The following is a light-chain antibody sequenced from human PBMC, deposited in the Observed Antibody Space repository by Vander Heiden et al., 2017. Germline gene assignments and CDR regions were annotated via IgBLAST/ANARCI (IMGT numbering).Light chain of an antibody. CDR3: AAWDDSLNGVV. J-gene: IGLJ2*01. Sequence: GQRVTISCSGSSSNIGSNTVNWYQQLPGTAPKLLIYSNNQRPSGVPGRFSGSKSGTSVSLAISGLQSDDEADYYCAAWDDSLNGVVFGGGTKLTVL. CDR2: SNN. V-gene: IGLV1-44*01. CDR1: SSNIGSNT.